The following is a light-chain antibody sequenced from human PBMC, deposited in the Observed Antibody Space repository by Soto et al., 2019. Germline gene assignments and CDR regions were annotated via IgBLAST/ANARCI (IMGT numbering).Light chain of an antibody. CDR2: EVS. V-gene: IGLV2-14*01. CDR3: SSYTSSSAYV. Sequence: QSALTQPASVSGSPGQSITISCTGTSSDVGGYNYVSWYQQHPGKAPKLMIYEVSNRPSGVSNRFSGSKSGNTASLTISGLQAEDEAHYYCSSYTSSSAYVFGTGTKLTVL. CDR1: SSDVGGYNY. J-gene: IGLJ1*01.